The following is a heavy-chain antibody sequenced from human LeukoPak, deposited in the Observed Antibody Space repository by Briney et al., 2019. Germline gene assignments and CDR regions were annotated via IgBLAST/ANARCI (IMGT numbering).Heavy chain of an antibody. Sequence: PSETLSLTCTVSDGSISRYYWNWIRQPPGKALEWIGYDYYSGTTNYNPSLKSRVTISVDSSQNQFSLKLTSVTAADTAVYYCAREVAGTGYFQVWGLGTPVTVSS. V-gene: IGHV4-59*01. D-gene: IGHD6-19*01. J-gene: IGHJ1*01. CDR1: DGSISRYY. CDR2: DYYSGTT. CDR3: AREVAGTGYFQV.